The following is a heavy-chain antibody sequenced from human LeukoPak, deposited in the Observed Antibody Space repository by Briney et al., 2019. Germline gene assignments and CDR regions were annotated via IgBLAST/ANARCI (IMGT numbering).Heavy chain of an antibody. CDR2: IYVGGTT. D-gene: IGHD6-6*01. Sequence: GGSLGLSCAVSGFTVSSNYMSWVRQAPGKGLEWVSVIYVGGTTDYADSVKGRFTISRDNSKNTVYLQMNSLRAEDTAVYYCASGTSISARIDYWGQGTLVTVSS. J-gene: IGHJ4*02. V-gene: IGHV3-66*02. CDR1: GFTVSSNY. CDR3: ASGTSISARIDY.